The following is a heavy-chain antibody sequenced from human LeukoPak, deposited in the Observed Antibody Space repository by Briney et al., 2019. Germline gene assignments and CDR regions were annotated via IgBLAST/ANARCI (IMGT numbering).Heavy chain of an antibody. Sequence: ASVKVSCTASGYTFTSYYMHWVRQAPGQGLEWMGIINPSGGSTNFAQKFQGRVTMTTDTSTITVYMELSSLRSEDTAVYYCARWTTTYLDYWGQGTLVTVSS. CDR2: INPSGGST. CDR3: ARWTTTYLDY. J-gene: IGHJ4*02. V-gene: IGHV1-46*01. CDR1: GYTFTSYY. D-gene: IGHD4-11*01.